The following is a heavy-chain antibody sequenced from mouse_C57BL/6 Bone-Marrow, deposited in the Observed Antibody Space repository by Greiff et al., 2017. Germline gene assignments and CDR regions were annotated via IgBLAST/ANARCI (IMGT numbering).Heavy chain of an antibody. V-gene: IGHV1-76*01. J-gene: IGHJ4*01. Sequence: QVQLQQSGAELVRPGASVKLSCKASGYTFTDYYINWVKQRPGQGLEWIARIYPGSGNTYYNEKFKGKATLTAEKSSSTAYMQLSSLTSEDSAVYFCARRCYYDYDERVYYYAMDYWGQGTSVTVSS. D-gene: IGHD2-4*01. CDR3: ARRCYYDYDERVYYYAMDY. CDR1: GYTFTDYY. CDR2: IYPGSGNT.